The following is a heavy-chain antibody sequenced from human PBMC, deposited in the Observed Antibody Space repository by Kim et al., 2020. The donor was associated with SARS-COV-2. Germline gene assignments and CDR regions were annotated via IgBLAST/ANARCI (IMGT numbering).Heavy chain of an antibody. Sequence: SETLSLTCAVYGGSFSGYYWSWIRQPPGKRLEWIGEINHSGSTNYNPSLKSRVTISVDTSKNQFSLKLSSVTAADTAVYYCARAVPNYDFWSGRGANFDYWGQGTLVTVSS. CDR2: INHSGST. CDR3: ARAVPNYDFWSGRGANFDY. CDR1: GGSFSGYY. D-gene: IGHD3-3*01. J-gene: IGHJ4*02. V-gene: IGHV4-34*01.